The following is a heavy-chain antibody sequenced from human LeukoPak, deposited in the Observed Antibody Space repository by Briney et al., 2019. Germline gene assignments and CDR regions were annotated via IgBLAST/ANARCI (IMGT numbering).Heavy chain of an antibody. CDR2: INHCGST. V-gene: IGHV4-34*01. CDR3: ARSGYSSSWGLYYYYMDV. CDR1: GGSFSGYY. Sequence: SETLSLTCAVYGGSFSGYYWSWIRQPPGKGLEWIGEINHCGSTNYNPSLKSRVTISVDTSKNQFSLKLSSVTAADTAVYYCARSGYSSSWGLYYYYMDVWGKGTTVTVSS. D-gene: IGHD6-13*01. J-gene: IGHJ6*03.